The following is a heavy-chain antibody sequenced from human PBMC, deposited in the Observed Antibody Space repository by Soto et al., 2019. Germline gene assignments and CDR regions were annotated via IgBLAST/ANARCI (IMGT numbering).Heavy chain of an antibody. V-gene: IGHV5-51*01. CDR3: ARVAPNTPPDY. CDR1: GYTFTSFW. CDR2: TYPSDSDT. Sequence: EVQLVQSGAEVKKRGESLKISCNGSGYTFTSFWIAWVRQMPGKGLEWMGITYPSDSDTRYSPSFQGQVTISADKSSSTAFLQWSSLKASDTAIYYCARVAPNTPPDYWGQGNLVTVSS. J-gene: IGHJ4*02.